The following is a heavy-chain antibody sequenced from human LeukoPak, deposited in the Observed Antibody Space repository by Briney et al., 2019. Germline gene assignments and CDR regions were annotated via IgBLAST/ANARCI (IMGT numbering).Heavy chain of an antibody. CDR1: GFTFSSYA. D-gene: IGHD2-21*02. Sequence: LTGGSLRLSCAASGFTFSSYAMSWVRQAPGKGLEWVSAISGSGGSTYYADSVKGRFTISRDNSKNTLFLQMNSLRADDTAIYYCAKVLVTAYYYYYAMDVWGQGTTVTVSS. CDR3: AKVLVTAYYYYYAMDV. CDR2: ISGSGGST. V-gene: IGHV3-23*01. J-gene: IGHJ6*02.